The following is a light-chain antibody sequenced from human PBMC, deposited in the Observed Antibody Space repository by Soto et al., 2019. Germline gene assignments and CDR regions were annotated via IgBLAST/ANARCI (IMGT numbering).Light chain of an antibody. Sequence: QSVLTQPPSVSGAPGQRVTIFCAGSRANIGAGYDVQWCQHLPGTAPKLLIYGNSYRPSGVPDRFSGSKSGTSASLAITGLQAEDEADYYCQSFDSSLRGSVFGSGTKLTVL. J-gene: IGLJ1*01. V-gene: IGLV1-40*01. CDR1: RANIGAGYD. CDR3: QSFDSSLRGSV. CDR2: GNS.